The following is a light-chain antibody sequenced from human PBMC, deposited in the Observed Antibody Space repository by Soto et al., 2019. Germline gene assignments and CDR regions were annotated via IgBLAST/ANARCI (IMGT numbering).Light chain of an antibody. V-gene: IGKV4-1*01. J-gene: IGKJ4*01. Sequence: DTVMTQSPDSLAVSLGERATITCKSSRSLLSSSNSKNYLAWHQQKSGQSPKLLIYWASTRESGVPDRFSGSGSGTDFTVPISSVQAEDVAVDSCLQHCSAPLTFGGGTKVEI. CDR1: RSLLSSSNSKNY. CDR2: WAS. CDR3: LQHCSAPLT.